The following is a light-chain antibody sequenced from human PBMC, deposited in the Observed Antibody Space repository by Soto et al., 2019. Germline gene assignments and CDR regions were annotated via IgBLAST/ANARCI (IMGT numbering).Light chain of an antibody. CDR2: GAS. V-gene: IGKV3-15*01. CDR3: QQYNNWPLT. J-gene: IGKJ4*01. CDR1: QNVSSD. Sequence: EIELTQSPVTLSVSPGERATLSCRASQNVSSDLAWFQQKPGQAPRLLIYGASTRATGIPARFSGSGSGTEFTLTISSLQSEDFAIYYCQQYNNWPLTFGGGTKVEIK.